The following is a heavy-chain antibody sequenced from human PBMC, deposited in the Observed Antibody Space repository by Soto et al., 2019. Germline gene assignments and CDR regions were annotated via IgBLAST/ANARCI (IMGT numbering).Heavy chain of an antibody. D-gene: IGHD3-22*01. V-gene: IGHV3-33*01. Sequence: PGGSLRLSCAASGFTFSSYGMHWVRQAPGKGLEWVAVIWYDGSNKYYADSVKGRFTISRDNSKNTLYLQMNSLRAEDTAVYYCARGLVVGGAFDIWGQGTMVTVSS. CDR1: GFTFSSYG. CDR3: ARGLVVGGAFDI. CDR2: IWYDGSNK. J-gene: IGHJ3*02.